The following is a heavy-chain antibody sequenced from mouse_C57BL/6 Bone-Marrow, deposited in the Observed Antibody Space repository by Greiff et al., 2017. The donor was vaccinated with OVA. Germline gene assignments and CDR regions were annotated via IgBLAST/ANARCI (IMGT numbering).Heavy chain of an antibody. CDR1: GYTFTSYW. J-gene: IGHJ3*01. D-gene: IGHD1-1*01. CDR2: IDPSDSYT. Sequence: QVQLQQPGAELVMPGASVKLSCKASGYTFTSYWMHWVKQRPGQGLEWIGEIDPSDSYTNYNQKFKGKSTLTVDKSSSTAYMQLSSLTSEDSAVYYGARGGYGSSYWFAYWGQGTLVTVSA. CDR3: ARGGYGSSYWFAY. V-gene: IGHV1-69*01.